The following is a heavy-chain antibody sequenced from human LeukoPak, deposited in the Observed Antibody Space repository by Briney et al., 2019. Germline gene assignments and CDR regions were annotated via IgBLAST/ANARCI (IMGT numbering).Heavy chain of an antibody. J-gene: IGHJ4*02. D-gene: IGHD3-16*01. CDR1: GGSISSHY. CDR2: IYYSGST. V-gene: IGHV4-59*11. CDR3: ARDLGGSGFDY. Sequence: SETLSLTCTASGGSISSHYWSWIRQPPGKGLEWIGYIYYSGSTNYNPSLKSRVTISVDTSKNQFSLKLSSVTAADTAVYYCARDLGGSGFDYWGQGTLVTVSS.